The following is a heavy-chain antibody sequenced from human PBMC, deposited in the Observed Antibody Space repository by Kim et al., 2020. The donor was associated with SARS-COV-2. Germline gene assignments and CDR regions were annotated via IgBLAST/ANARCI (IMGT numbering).Heavy chain of an antibody. CDR3: ARDKGGSGWDYGLDV. Sequence: SETLSLTCTVSGGAFTSHYWTWIRLPPGKGLEWIGHVYNSGSTNYNPSLKSRVTILLDASRNQFSLKMSSVTVADTALYFCARDKGGSGWDYGLDVWGQGTTVIVSS. CDR1: GGAFTSHY. CDR2: VYNSGST. V-gene: IGHV4-59*11. J-gene: IGHJ6*02. D-gene: IGHD6-19*01.